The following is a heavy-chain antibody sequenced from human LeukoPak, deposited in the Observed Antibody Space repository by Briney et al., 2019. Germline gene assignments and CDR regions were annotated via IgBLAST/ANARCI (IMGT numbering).Heavy chain of an antibody. J-gene: IGHJ3*02. Sequence: PGGSLRLSCAASGFTFSSYSMNWVRQAPGKGLEWVSSISSSSSYIYYADSVKGRFTISRDNAKNPLYLQMNSLRAEDTAVYYCARGVVLLWFGDPMGAFDIWGQGTMVTVSS. CDR3: ARGVVLLWFGDPMGAFDI. V-gene: IGHV3-21*01. D-gene: IGHD3-10*01. CDR1: GFTFSSYS. CDR2: ISSSSSYI.